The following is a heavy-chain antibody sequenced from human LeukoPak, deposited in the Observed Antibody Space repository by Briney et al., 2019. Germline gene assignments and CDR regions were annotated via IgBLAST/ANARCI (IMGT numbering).Heavy chain of an antibody. CDR1: GYTFPRYG. CDR3: ARAGYLTGGRDNAFVF. D-gene: IGHD7-27*01. Sequence: ASVKVSCKASGYTFPRYGISWVRQAPGQGLEWMAWISAYNGNTDYAQKLQGRVTMTTDTSTSTAYMELRSLTYDDTAVYYCARAGYLTGGRDNAFVFWGQGTGVTVSS. V-gene: IGHV1-18*01. CDR2: ISAYNGNT. J-gene: IGHJ3*01.